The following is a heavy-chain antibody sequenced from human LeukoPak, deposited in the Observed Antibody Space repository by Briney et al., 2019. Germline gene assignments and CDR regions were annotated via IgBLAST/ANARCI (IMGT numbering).Heavy chain of an antibody. Sequence: PGGSLRLSCAASGFTVSSNYMSWVRQAPGKGLEWVSVIYNGGSTYYSDSVKGRFTISRHNSKNTLYLQMNSLRAEDTAVYYCARVAAAGREFFDYWGQGTLVTVSS. CDR2: IYNGGST. D-gene: IGHD6-13*01. J-gene: IGHJ4*02. V-gene: IGHV3-53*04. CDR3: ARVAAAGREFFDY. CDR1: GFTVSSNY.